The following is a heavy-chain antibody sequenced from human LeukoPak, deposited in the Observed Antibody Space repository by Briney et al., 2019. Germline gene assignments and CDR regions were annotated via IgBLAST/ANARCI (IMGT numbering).Heavy chain of an antibody. CDR2: IYYSGST. D-gene: IGHD3-10*01. Sequence: SETLSLTCTISGGSISSYYWSWIRQPPGKGLEWIGYIYYSGSTNYNPSLKSRVTISVDTSKNQFSLKLSSVTAADTAVYYCARVRQDYYGSGSYFDYWGQGTLVTVSS. J-gene: IGHJ4*02. CDR3: ARVRQDYYGSGSYFDY. CDR1: GGSISSYY. V-gene: IGHV4-59*01.